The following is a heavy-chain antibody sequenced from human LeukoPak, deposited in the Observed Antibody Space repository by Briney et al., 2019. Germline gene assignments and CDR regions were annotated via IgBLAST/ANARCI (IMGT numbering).Heavy chain of an antibody. CDR1: GYTFTSYG. CDR3: ARESLVVVPAAIYYYYGMDV. V-gene: IGHV1-18*01. J-gene: IGHJ6*02. D-gene: IGHD2-2*01. CDR2: ISAYNGNT. Sequence: ASVKVSCKASGYTFTSYGISWVRQAPGQGLEWMGWISAYNGNTNYAQKLQGRVTMTTDTSTSTAYMELRSLRSDDTAVYYCARESLVVVPAAIYYYYGMDVWGQGTTVTVPS.